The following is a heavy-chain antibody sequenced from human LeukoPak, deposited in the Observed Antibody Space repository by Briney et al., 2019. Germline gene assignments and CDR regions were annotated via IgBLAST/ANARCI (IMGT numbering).Heavy chain of an antibody. CDR2: IIPIFGTA. D-gene: IGHD5-18*01. CDR3: AREGGYSYGLDAFDI. Sequence: SVKASCKSSGGTFSSYAIIWVRQAPGRGLEWMGGIIPIFGTANYAQKFQGRVTITADESTSTAYMELSSLRSEDTAVYYCAREGGYSYGLDAFDIWGQGTMVTVSS. V-gene: IGHV1-69*01. CDR1: GGTFSSYA. J-gene: IGHJ3*02.